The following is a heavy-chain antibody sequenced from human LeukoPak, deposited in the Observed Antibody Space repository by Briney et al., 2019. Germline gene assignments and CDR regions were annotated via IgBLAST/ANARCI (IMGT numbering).Heavy chain of an antibody. V-gene: IGHV1-2*02. J-gene: IGHJ4*02. CDR2: INPNSGGT. D-gene: IGHD3-3*01. Sequence: ASVKVSCKASGYTFTGYYMHWVRQAPGQGLEWMGWINPNSGGTNYAQKFQGRVTMTRDTSISTAYMELSRLRSDDTAVYYCARPNFWSGYYSDYWGQGTLVTVSS. CDR1: GYTFTGYY. CDR3: ARPNFWSGYYSDY.